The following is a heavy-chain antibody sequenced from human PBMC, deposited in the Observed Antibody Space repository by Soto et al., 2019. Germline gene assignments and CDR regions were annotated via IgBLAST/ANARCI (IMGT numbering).Heavy chain of an antibody. CDR2: FDPEDGET. Sequence: ASVKVSCKVSGYTLTELSMHWVRQAPGKGLEWMGGFDPEDGETIYAQKFQGRVTMTEDTSTDTAYMELSSLRSEDTAVYYCATVIEAGASLDYWGQGPLVTVSS. D-gene: IGHD3-10*01. V-gene: IGHV1-24*01. CDR3: ATVIEAGASLDY. CDR1: GYTLTELS. J-gene: IGHJ4*02.